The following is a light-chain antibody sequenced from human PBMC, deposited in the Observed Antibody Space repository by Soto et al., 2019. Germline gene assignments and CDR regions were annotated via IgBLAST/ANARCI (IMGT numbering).Light chain of an antibody. V-gene: IGLV2-14*01. CDR3: SSYTTSSTVL. CDR1: SSDIGGYNY. Sequence: QSALTQPASVSGSPGQSITISCTGTSSDIGGYNYVSWYQQHPGKAPKLLIYEVDNRPSGVSNRFSGSKSGDTASLTISGLQAEDEADYYCSSYTTSSTVLFAGGTKLTVL. J-gene: IGLJ2*01. CDR2: EVD.